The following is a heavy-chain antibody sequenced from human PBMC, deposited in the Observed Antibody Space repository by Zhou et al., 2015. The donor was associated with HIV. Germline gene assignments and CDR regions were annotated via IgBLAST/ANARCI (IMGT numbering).Heavy chain of an antibody. D-gene: IGHD2-8*01. J-gene: IGHJ6*02. CDR1: GGTFSGSD. CDR3: AREAYCTHTVCPRYYYYGMDV. CDR2: ITPMFGTA. Sequence: LMQSGTEVTKPGSSVKVSCKASGGTFSGSDISWVRQAPGQGLEWMGGITPMFGTAQTAQRFQGRVTLTADESSITSYMEVSSLRFDDTAVYYCAREAYCTHTVCPRYYYYGMDVWGQGTTVTVSS. V-gene: IGHV1-69*01.